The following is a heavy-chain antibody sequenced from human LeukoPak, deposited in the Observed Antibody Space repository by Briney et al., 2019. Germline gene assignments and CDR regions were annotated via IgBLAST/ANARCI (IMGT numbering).Heavy chain of an antibody. V-gene: IGHV3-23*01. CDR3: AKRGVVIRVILVGFHKEAYYFDS. D-gene: IGHD3-22*01. J-gene: IGHJ4*02. CDR1: GITLSNYG. Sequence: GGSLRLSCAVSGITLSNYGMSWVRQAPGKGLEWVAGISDSGGRTNYADSVKGRFTISRDNPKNTLYLQMNSLRVEDTVVYFCAKRGVVIRVILVGFHKEAYYFDSWGQGALVTVSS. CDR2: ISDSGGRT.